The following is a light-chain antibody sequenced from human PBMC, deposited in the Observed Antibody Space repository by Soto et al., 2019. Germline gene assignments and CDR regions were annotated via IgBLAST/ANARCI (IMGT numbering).Light chain of an antibody. CDR3: SSYAGSNTVA. Sequence: QSALTQPPSASGSPGQSVTISCSGTSSDVGGYNYVSWYQQHPGKAPKLMIYEGTRRPSGVPDRFSGSRSGNTASLIVYGLQAEDEGDYYCSSYAGSNTVAFGGGTKLTVL. V-gene: IGLV2-8*01. CDR1: SSDVGGYNY. CDR2: EGT. J-gene: IGLJ2*01.